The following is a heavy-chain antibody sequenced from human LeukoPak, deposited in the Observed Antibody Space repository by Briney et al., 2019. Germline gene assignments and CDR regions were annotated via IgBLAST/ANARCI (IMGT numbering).Heavy chain of an antibody. CDR2: INTNTGNP. J-gene: IGHJ4*02. CDR3: ARIPIHPLYGSGSYSDY. V-gene: IGHV7-4-1*02. D-gene: IGHD3-10*01. CDR1: GYTFTSYA. Sequence: GASVKVSCKASGYTFTSYAMNWVRQAPGQGLEWMGWINTNTGNPTYAQGFTGRSVFSLDTSVSTAYLQISSLKAEDTAVYYCARIPIHPLYGSGSYSDYWGQGTLVTVSS.